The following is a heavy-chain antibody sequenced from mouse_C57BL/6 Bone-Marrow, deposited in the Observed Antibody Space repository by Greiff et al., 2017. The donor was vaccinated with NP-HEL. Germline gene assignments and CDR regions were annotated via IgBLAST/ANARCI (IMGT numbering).Heavy chain of an antibody. CDR3: ARTGNYDGSSVYYYAMDD. CDR2: INPSNGCT. Sequence: VQLQQPGTELVKPGASVKLSCKASGYTFTSYWMHWVKQRPGHGLEWIGIINPSNGCTSYNQKFKGKATLTVDQSSSTAYMKLNSLTSEDAAVYYSARTGNYDGSSVYYYAMDDWGQGTSVTVAT. D-gene: IGHD1-1*01. J-gene: IGHJ4*01. V-gene: IGHV1-53*01. CDR1: GYTFTSYW.